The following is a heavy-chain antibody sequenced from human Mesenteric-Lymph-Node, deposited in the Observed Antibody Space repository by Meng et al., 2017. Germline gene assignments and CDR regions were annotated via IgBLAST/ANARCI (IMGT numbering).Heavy chain of an antibody. CDR2: ISWNSGSI. CDR1: GFTFDDYA. J-gene: IGHJ3*02. Sequence: GGSLRLSCAASGFTFDDYAMHWVRQAPGKGLEWVSGISWNSGSIGYADSVKGRFTIPRDNAKNSLYLQMNSLRAEDTALYYCAKVPSAEQLRSDAFDIWGQGTMVTVSS. CDR3: AKVPSAEQLRSDAFDI. D-gene: IGHD6-6*01. V-gene: IGHV3-9*01.